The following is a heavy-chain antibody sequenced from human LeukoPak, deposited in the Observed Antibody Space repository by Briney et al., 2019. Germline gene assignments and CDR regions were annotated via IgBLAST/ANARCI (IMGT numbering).Heavy chain of an antibody. V-gene: IGHV4-39*01. CDR3: ARGGAPTFHFDY. D-gene: IGHD1-26*01. CDR2: IYYSGTT. J-gene: IGHJ4*02. CDR1: GGSISSVNYY. Sequence: SETLSLTCTVSGGSISSVNYYWGWIRQPPGKGLEWIGSIYYSGTTYYNPSLKSRVTISVDTSKNQFSLKLSSVTAADTAVYYCARGGAPTFHFDYWGQGTLVTVSS.